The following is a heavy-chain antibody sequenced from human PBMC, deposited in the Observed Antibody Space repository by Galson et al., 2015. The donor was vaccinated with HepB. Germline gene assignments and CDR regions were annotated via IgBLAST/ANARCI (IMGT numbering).Heavy chain of an antibody. D-gene: IGHD6-13*01. CDR3: ATPRIAAAVRGVDY. V-gene: IGHV1-24*01. CDR1: GYTLTELS. CDR2: FDPDDGET. J-gene: IGHJ4*02. Sequence: SVKVSCKVSGYTLTELSMHWVRQAPGKGLEWMGGFDPDDGETIYAQKFQGRVTMTEDTSTDTAYMELSSLRSEDTAVYYCATPRIAAAVRGVDYWGQGTLVTVSS.